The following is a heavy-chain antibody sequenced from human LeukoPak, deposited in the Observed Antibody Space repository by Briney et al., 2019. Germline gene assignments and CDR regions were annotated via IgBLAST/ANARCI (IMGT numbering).Heavy chain of an antibody. D-gene: IGHD6-25*01. CDR2: ISGSGGST. V-gene: IGHV3-23*01. CDR3: AKGGSARVFDY. Sequence: GGSLRLSCAASGFTFSSYAMSWVRQAPGRGLEWVSSISGSGGSTYYADSVKGRFTISRDNSKNTLYLQMNSLRAEDTAVYYCAKGGSARVFDYWGQGTLVTVSS. CDR1: GFTFSSYA. J-gene: IGHJ4*02.